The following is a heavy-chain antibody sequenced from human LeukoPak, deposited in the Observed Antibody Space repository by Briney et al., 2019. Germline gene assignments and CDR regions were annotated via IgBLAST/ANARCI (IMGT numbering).Heavy chain of an antibody. Sequence: SETLSLTCTVSGGSISSSSYYWGWIRQPPGKGLEWIGSIYYSGSTYYNPSLKSRVTISVDTSKNQFSLKLSSVTAADTAVYYCARDFPYYDSSGYYSPFDYWGQGTLVTVSS. CDR3: ARDFPYYDSSGYYSPFDY. CDR2: IYYSGST. V-gene: IGHV4-39*07. D-gene: IGHD3-22*01. J-gene: IGHJ4*02. CDR1: GGSISSSSYY.